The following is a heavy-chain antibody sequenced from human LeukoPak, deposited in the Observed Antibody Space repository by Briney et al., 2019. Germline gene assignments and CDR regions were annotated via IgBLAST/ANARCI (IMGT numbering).Heavy chain of an antibody. CDR2: INPNSGDT. CDR1: GYTFSGYY. V-gene: IGHV1-2*02. D-gene: IGHD1-26*01. CDR3: ARGGYSGTEKPNDY. Sequence: ASVKVSCKASGYTFSGYYLHWVRQATGQGLEWMGWINPNSGDTYYVQNFQGRVSMTRDTSISTAYMELSRLRSDDTALYYCARGGYSGTEKPNDYWGQGTLVTVSS. J-gene: IGHJ4*02.